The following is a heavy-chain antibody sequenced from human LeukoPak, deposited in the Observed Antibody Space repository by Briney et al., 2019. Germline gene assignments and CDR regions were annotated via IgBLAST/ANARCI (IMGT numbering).Heavy chain of an antibody. Sequence: PSETLSLTCAVSGGSISSGGYSWSWIRQPPGKGLEWIGYIYYSGSTYYNPSLKSRVTISVDTSKNQFSLKLSSVTAADTAVYYCARGRDRYYFDYWGQGTLVTVSS. J-gene: IGHJ4*02. V-gene: IGHV4-30-4*07. CDR1: GGSISSGGYS. CDR3: ARGRDRYYFDY. D-gene: IGHD2-15*01. CDR2: IYYSGST.